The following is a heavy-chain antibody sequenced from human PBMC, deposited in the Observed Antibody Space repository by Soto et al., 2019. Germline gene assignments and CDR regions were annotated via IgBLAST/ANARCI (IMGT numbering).Heavy chain of an antibody. Sequence: PSETLSLTCSVSGGSISSSYYWDWIRQPPGKGLEWIVSMYYSGSPIYNVSLKSRVTILVDTSKNQFSLKLTSVTAADTAVYYCVRQRCGGTCPIDYWGLGTLVTVSS. V-gene: IGHV4-39*01. D-gene: IGHD2-15*01. CDR2: MYYSGSP. CDR3: VRQRCGGTCPIDY. CDR1: GGSISSSYY. J-gene: IGHJ4*02.